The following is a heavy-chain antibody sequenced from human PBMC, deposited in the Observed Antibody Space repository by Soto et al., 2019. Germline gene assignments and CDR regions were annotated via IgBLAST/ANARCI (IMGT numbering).Heavy chain of an antibody. CDR2: IKSKTDGGTT. D-gene: IGHD3-10*01. V-gene: IGHV3-15*01. CDR3: TTDDPHLFYGSGSYGAFDI. Sequence: EVQLVESGGGLVKPGGSLRLSCAASGFTFSNAWMSWVRQAPGKGLEWVGRIKSKTDGGTTDYAAPVKGRFTISRDDSKNTLYLQMNSLKTEDTAVYYCTTDDPHLFYGSGSYGAFDIWGQGTMVTVSS. CDR1: GFTFSNAW. J-gene: IGHJ3*02.